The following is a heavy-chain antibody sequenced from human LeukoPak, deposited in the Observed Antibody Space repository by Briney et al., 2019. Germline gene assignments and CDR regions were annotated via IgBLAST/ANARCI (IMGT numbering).Heavy chain of an antibody. J-gene: IGHJ4*02. Sequence: SETLSLTCTVSGGSISSYYWSWIRQPPGKGLEWIGYIYYSGSTNYNPSLKSRVTISVDTSKNQFSLKLSSVTAADTAVYYCARYYYDSSGYYYYFDYWGQGTLVTVSS. V-gene: IGHV4-59*01. D-gene: IGHD3-22*01. CDR2: IYYSGST. CDR1: GGSISSYY. CDR3: ARYYYDSSGYYYYFDY.